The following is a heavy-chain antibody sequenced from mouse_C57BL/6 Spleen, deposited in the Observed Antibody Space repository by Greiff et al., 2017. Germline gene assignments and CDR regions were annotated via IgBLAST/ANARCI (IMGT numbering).Heavy chain of an antibody. CDR3: TKLLRRDYAMDY. D-gene: IGHD1-1*01. CDR2: IDPETGGT. J-gene: IGHJ4*01. V-gene: IGHV1-15*01. Sequence: VQLVESGAELVRPGASVTLSCKASGYTFTDYEMHWVKQTPVHGLEWIGSIDPETGGTAYNQKLQGKAILTADKSSSTAYMELRSLTSEDSAVYYCTKLLRRDYAMDYWGQGTSVTVSS. CDR1: GYTFTDYE.